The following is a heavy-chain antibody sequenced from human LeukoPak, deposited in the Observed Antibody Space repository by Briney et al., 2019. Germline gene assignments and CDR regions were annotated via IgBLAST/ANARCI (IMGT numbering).Heavy chain of an antibody. CDR3: ARHQLSSDWTVYYYMDV. CDR2: IYYSGST. D-gene: IGHD3/OR15-3a*01. CDR1: GGSISSYY. V-gene: IGHV4-59*08. Sequence: SETLSLTCTVSGGSISSYYWSWIRQPPGKGLECIGCIYYSGSTNYNPSLKSRVTISVDTSKNQFSLKLSSVTAADTAVYYCARHQLSSDWTVYYYMDVWGKGTTVTISS. J-gene: IGHJ6*03.